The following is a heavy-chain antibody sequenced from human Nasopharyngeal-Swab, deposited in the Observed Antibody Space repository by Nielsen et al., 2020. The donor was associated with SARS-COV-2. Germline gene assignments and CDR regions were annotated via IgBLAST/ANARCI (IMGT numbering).Heavy chain of an antibody. J-gene: IGHJ4*02. V-gene: IGHV3-23*03. CDR2: IYSGGSST. D-gene: IGHD3-3*01. CDR3: AKGGEAGQRFLEWLYYFDY. Sequence: GESLKISCAASGFTFSSYAMSWVRQAPGKGLEWVSVIYSGGSSTDYADSVKGRFTISRDNSKNTLYLQMNSLRAEDTAVYYCAKGGEAGQRFLEWLYYFDYWGQGTLVTVSS. CDR1: GFTFSSYA.